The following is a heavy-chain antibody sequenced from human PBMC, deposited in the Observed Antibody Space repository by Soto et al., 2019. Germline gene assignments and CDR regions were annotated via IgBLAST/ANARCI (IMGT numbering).Heavy chain of an antibody. D-gene: IGHD5-12*01. CDR3: AKSGCVVRPSLGYFDD. Sequence: ASVQVSCTASGFTFTGHYIHWVRQAPGQGLEWMGWINPNSGGTSYARKFQGRVTMTRDTSITTAYMELSRLSSDDTAVYYCAKSGCVVRPSLGYFDDWGQGTLVTVSS. CDR2: INPNSGGT. J-gene: IGHJ4*02. CDR1: GFTFTGHY. V-gene: IGHV1-2*02.